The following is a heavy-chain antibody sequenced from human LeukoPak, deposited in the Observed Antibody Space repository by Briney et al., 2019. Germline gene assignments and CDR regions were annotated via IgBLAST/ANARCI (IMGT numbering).Heavy chain of an antibody. CDR3: ARPPQPDTYYYDSSGYYSA. V-gene: IGHV3-30*02. CDR2: IRYDGSNK. D-gene: IGHD3-22*01. J-gene: IGHJ5*02. Sequence: PGGSLRLSCAASGFTFSSYGMHWVRQAPGKGLEWVAFIRYDGSNKYYADSVKGRFTISRDNSKNTLYLQMNSLRAEDTAVYYCARPPQPDTYYYDSSGYYSAWGQGTLVTVSS. CDR1: GFTFSSYG.